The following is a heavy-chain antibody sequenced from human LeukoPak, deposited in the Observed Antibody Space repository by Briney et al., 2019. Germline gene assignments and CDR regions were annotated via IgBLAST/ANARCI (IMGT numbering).Heavy chain of an antibody. J-gene: IGHJ3*02. D-gene: IGHD6-13*01. CDR1: GYTFTGYC. CDR3: ARVRGVAAARGAFDI. Sequence: ASVKVSCKASGYTFTGYCMHWVRQAPGQGLEWMGWINPNSGGTNYAQRFQGRVTMTRDTSISTAYMELSRLRSDDTAVYYCARVRGVAAARGAFDIWGQGTMVTVSS. CDR2: INPNSGGT. V-gene: IGHV1-2*02.